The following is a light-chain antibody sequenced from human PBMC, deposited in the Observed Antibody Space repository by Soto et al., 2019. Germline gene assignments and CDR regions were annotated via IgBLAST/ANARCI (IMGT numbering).Light chain of an antibody. V-gene: IGKV3-15*01. J-gene: IGKJ1*01. CDR3: QQYDDWHS. CDR2: GAY. Sequence: EIVMTQSPATLSVSPGERATLSCRASENVNSNVAWWYQQKPGQTPRLLIFGAYTRATGIPGRFSGSVSVTEFTLTISSLQYYYFTVYYCQQYDDWHSFGQGTKVE. CDR1: ENVNSN.